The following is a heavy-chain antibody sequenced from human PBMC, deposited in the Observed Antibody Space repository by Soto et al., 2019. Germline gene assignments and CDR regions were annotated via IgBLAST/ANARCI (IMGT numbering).Heavy chain of an antibody. V-gene: IGHV3-23*01. CDR1: VLTFTNSA. Sequence: WWSLRLSCAASVLTFTNSAMSWFRQAPGKGLEWVSAISGSGDRTSYVDSVKGRFAISRDDSTNTLYLQMSSLRAEDTAVYYCAKAFGYSSTWFARNWFDPWGQGTLVTVSS. CDR3: AKAFGYSSTWFARNWFDP. CDR2: ISGSGDRT. D-gene: IGHD6-13*01. J-gene: IGHJ5*02.